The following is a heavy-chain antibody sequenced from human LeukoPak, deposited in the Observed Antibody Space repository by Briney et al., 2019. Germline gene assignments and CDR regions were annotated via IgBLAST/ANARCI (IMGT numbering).Heavy chain of an antibody. V-gene: IGHV3-53*05. CDR2: IYSGGNT. CDR3: ARARLVVTAIDY. CDR1: GFTVSSNS. D-gene: IGHD2-21*02. Sequence: GGSLRLSCTVSGFTVSSNSVSWVRQAPGKGLEWVSFIYSGGNTHYSDSVKGRFTISRDNSKNTLYLQMGSLRAEDMAVYYCARARLVVTAIDYWGQGTLVTVSS. J-gene: IGHJ4*02.